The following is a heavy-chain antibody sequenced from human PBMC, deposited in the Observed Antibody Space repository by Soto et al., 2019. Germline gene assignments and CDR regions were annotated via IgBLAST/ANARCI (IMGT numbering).Heavy chain of an antibody. D-gene: IGHD1-26*01. J-gene: IGHJ4*02. Sequence: QVQLVQSGAEVKKPGASVKVSCKASGYTFTSYAMHWVRQAPGQRLEWMGWINAGNGNTKYSQKFQGRVTITRDTPASTAYMELSSLRSEDTAVYYCARSVGAALVDYWGQGTLVTVSS. V-gene: IGHV1-3*01. CDR1: GYTFTSYA. CDR3: ARSVGAALVDY. CDR2: INAGNGNT.